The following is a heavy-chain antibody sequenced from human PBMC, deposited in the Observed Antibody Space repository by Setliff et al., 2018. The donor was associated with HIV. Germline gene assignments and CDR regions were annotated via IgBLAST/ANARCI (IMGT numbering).Heavy chain of an antibody. D-gene: IGHD3-3*01. Sequence: SETLSLTCAVFGESVSGYYWSWIRQPPGKGLEWIGEINHTGSTNYNPSLKSRVTISVDTSKNQFSLKLSSVTAADTAVYYCARGTAYYNFWSGYSQDYYYYMDVWGKGTTVTVSS. J-gene: IGHJ6*03. CDR1: GESVSGYY. V-gene: IGHV4-34*01. CDR3: ARGTAYYNFWSGYSQDYYYYMDV. CDR2: INHTGST.